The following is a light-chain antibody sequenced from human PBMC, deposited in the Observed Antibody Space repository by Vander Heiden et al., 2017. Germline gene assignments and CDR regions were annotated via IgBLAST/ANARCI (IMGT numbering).Light chain of an antibody. V-gene: IGKV3D-20*01. J-gene: IGKJ4*01. CDR2: AAF. CDR3: QQYQASPLT. CDR1: QSVSSAY. Sequence: EIVFTQSPATLSLSPGERATLSCGASQSVSSAYLAWYQQKPGLAPRLIIYAAFTRAAGIPDRFSGSRSGTDFTLTITGLEPDDSAVYYCQQYQASPLTFGGGTKVEIK.